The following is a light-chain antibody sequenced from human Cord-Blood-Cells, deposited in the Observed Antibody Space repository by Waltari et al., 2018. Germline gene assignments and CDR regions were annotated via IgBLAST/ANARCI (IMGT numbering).Light chain of an antibody. J-gene: IGLJ3*02. CDR3: CSYAGSSTWV. Sequence: QAALTQPASVSGSPGQSIPIPCTGTSIHVGSYNLVSWYQQHTGKAPKLMIYEGSKRPSGVFNRFSGSKSGNTASLTISGLQAEDEADYYCCSYAGSSTWVFGGGTKLTVL. V-gene: IGLV2-23*01. CDR2: EGS. CDR1: SIHVGSYNL.